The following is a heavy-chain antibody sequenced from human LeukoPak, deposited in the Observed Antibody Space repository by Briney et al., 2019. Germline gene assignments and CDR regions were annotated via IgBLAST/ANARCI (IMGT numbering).Heavy chain of an antibody. Sequence: SETLSLTCTVSGGSISSYYWSWIRQPPGKGLEWIGYIYYSGSTNYNPSLKSRVTISVDTSKNQFSLKLSSVTAADTAVYYCARGKRWLHNWFDPWGQGTLVTVSS. CDR2: IYYSGST. CDR3: ARGKRWLHNWFDP. D-gene: IGHD5-12*01. V-gene: IGHV4-59*12. J-gene: IGHJ5*02. CDR1: GGSISSYY.